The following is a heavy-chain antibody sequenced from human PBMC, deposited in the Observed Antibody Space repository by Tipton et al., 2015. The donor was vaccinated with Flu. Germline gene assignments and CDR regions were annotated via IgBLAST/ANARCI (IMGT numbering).Heavy chain of an antibody. Sequence: LRLSCTVSGGSISSGSYYWSWIRQPAGKGLEWIGRVYTSGSTNYNPSLKSRVTISVDTSKNQFSLKLSSVTAADTAVYYCARYNDNSGFDNWGQGMLVTVSS. CDR3: ARYNDNSGFDN. CDR2: VYTSGST. J-gene: IGHJ4*02. V-gene: IGHV4-61*02. D-gene: IGHD3-22*01. CDR1: GGSISSGSYY.